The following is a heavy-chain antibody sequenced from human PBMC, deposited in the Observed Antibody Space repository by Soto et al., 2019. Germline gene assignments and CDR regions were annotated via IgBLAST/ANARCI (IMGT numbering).Heavy chain of an antibody. J-gene: IGHJ6*02. Sequence: ASVKVSCKASGYTFTGYYMHWVRQAPGQGLEWMGWINPNSGGTNYAQKFRGRVTMTRDTSISTAYMELSRLRSDDTAVYYCARVLRYDSHSMDVWGQGTTVTVSS. CDR2: INPNSGGT. CDR3: ARVLRYDSHSMDV. CDR1: GYTFTGYY. D-gene: IGHD3-22*01. V-gene: IGHV1-2*02.